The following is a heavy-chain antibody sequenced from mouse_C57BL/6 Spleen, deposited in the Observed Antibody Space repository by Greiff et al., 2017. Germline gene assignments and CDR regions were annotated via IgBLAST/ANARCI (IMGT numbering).Heavy chain of an antibody. CDR2: INPYNGGT. V-gene: IGHV1-19*01. Sequence: EVKLQESGPVLVKPGASVKMSCKASGYTFTDYYMNWVKQSHGKSLEWIGVINPYNGGTSYNQKFKGKATLTVDKSSSTAYMELNSLTSEDSAVYYCARRYYGSSHWFAYWGQGTLVTVSA. J-gene: IGHJ3*01. CDR1: GYTFTDYY. CDR3: ARRYYGSSHWFAY. D-gene: IGHD1-1*01.